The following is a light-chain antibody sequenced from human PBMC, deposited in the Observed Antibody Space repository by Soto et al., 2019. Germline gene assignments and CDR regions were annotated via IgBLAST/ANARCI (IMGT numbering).Light chain of an antibody. CDR2: AAS. Sequence: DIQMTQSPSSLSASVGDRVTITCRASQSISSYLNWYQQKPGKAPRLLIYAASSLQSGVPSRFSGSGSGTDFTLTISSLPPEDFATYYCQQSYSLWTFGQGTKVEIK. CDR1: QSISSY. CDR3: QQSYSLWT. V-gene: IGKV1-39*01. J-gene: IGKJ1*01.